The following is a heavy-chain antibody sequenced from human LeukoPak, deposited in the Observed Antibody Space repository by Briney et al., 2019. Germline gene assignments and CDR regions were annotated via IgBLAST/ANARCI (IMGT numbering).Heavy chain of an antibody. D-gene: IGHD2-15*01. J-gene: IGHJ4*02. V-gene: IGHV4-59*12. CDR3: AREDPLLRYFDY. CDR2: IYYSGST. Sequence: SETLSLTCTVSGGSISSYDWSWIRQPPGKGLEWIGYIYYSGSTNYNPSLKSRVTISVDTSKNQFSLKLSSVTAADTAVYYCAREDPLLRYFDYWGQGTLVTVSS. CDR1: GGSISSYD.